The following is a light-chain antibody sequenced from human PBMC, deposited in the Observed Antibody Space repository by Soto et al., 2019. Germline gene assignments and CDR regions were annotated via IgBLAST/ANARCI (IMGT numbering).Light chain of an antibody. J-gene: IGLJ2*01. V-gene: IGLV1-40*01. CDR2: GNN. Sequence: QSVVTQPPSVSRAPGQRVTISCTGSSSNIGAGYDVHGYQQFPGTAPKLLIYGNNNRPSGVTDRFSGSKSGTSASLDITGLQAEDEADYYCQSFDTRLNSVVFGGGPKLTVL. CDR1: SSNIGAGYD. CDR3: QSFDTRLNSVV.